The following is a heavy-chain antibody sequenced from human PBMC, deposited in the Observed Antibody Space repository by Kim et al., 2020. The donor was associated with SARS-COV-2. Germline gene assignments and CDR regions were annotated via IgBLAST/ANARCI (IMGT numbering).Heavy chain of an antibody. CDR1: GFTFGNYW. CDR3: ARGASGYSFDI. D-gene: IGHD5-12*01. CDR2: INSDGSVT. V-gene: IGHV3-74*01. Sequence: GGSLRLSCAASGFTFGNYWMHWVRQAPGKGLVWVSHINSDGSVTTYADSVKGRFTISRDNTQKTLYLQLSSLRAEDTAMYYCARGASGYSFDIWGLGTIVPVS. J-gene: IGHJ3*02.